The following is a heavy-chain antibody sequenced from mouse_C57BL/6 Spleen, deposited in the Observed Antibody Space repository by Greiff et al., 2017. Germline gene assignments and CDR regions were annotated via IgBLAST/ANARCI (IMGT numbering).Heavy chain of an antibody. V-gene: IGHV1-50*01. CDR2: IDPSDSYP. J-gene: IGHJ2*01. D-gene: IGHD2-2*01. Sequence: QVQLQQPGAELVKPGASVKLSCKASGYTFTSYWMQWVKQRPGQGLEWIGEIDPSDSYPNYNQKFKGKATLTVDTSSSTAYMQLSSLTSEDSAVYYCARLPYGYPFDYWGQGTTLTVSS. CDR3: ARLPYGYPFDY. CDR1: GYTFTSYW.